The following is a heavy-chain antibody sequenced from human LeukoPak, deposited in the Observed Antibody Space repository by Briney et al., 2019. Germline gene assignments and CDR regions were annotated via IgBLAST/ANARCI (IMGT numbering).Heavy chain of an antibody. CDR1: GFTFSSYW. J-gene: IGHJ4*02. D-gene: IGHD3-16*02. V-gene: IGHV3-30*18. CDR2: ISYDGSNR. CDR3: AKDYYDYLSGSYRYVDY. Sequence: PGGSLRLSCAASGFTFSSYWMSWVRQAPGKGLEWVAVISYDGSNRYNADSVKGRFTISRDNSKNTLYLQMNSLRAEDTAIYYCAKDYYDYLSGSYRYVDYWGQGTLVTVSS.